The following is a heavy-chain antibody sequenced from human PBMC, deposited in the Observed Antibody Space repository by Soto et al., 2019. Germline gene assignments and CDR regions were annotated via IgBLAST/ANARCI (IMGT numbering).Heavy chain of an antibody. CDR3: ARRILLWSVRDAFDI. Sequence: GASVKVSCKASGYTFTSYAMHWVRQAPGQRLEWMGWINAGNGNTKYSQKFQGRVTITRDTSASTAYMELSSLKASDTAMYYCARRILLWSVRDAFDIWGQGTMVTVSS. D-gene: IGHD3-10*01. V-gene: IGHV1-3*01. J-gene: IGHJ3*02. CDR2: INAGNGNT. CDR1: GYTFTSYA.